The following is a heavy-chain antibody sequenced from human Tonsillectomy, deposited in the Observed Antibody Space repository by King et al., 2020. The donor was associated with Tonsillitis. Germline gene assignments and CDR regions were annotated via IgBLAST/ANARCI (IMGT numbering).Heavy chain of an antibody. D-gene: IGHD5-12*01. CDR1: GGSISSSSYY. CDR2: IYYTGSA. V-gene: IGHV4-39*01. J-gene: IGHJ4*02. Sequence: QLQESGPGLVKPSETLSLTCTVSGGSISSSSYYWGWIRQPPGQGLEWIGNIYYTGSAYYNPSLKRRGTISVETSKNQFSLQLSSLTAADTAVYYCARLVWLRSPYIDYWGQGTLVTVSS. CDR3: ARLVWLRSPYIDY.